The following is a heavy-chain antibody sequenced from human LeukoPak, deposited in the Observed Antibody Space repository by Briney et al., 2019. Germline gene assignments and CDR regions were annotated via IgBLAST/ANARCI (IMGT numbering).Heavy chain of an antibody. CDR2: IYYSGST. D-gene: IGHD3-22*01. V-gene: IGHV4-59*01. CDR3: ARDDRRIVVITMSDAFDI. Sequence: SETLSLTCTVSGGSISSYYWSWIRQPPGKGLEWIGYIYYSGSTNYNPSLKSRVTISVDTSKNQFSLKLSSVTAADTAVYYCARDDRRIVVITMSDAFDIWGQGTMVTVSS. J-gene: IGHJ3*02. CDR1: GGSISSYY.